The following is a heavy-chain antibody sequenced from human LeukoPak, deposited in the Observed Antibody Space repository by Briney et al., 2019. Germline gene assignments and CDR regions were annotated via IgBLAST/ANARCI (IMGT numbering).Heavy chain of an antibody. CDR3: ARDFLGYCSRGSCLNNWLGP. CDR1: GGSISSYS. J-gene: IGHJ5*02. D-gene: IGHD2-15*01. CDR2: IYYSGST. V-gene: IGHV4-59*01. Sequence: PSETLSLTCTVSGGSISSYSGSWIRQPPGKGLEWIGYIYYSGSTNYNPSLKSRVTISVDTSKNQFSLKLSSVTAADTAVYYCARDFLGYCSRGSCLNNWLGPWGQGTLVTVSS.